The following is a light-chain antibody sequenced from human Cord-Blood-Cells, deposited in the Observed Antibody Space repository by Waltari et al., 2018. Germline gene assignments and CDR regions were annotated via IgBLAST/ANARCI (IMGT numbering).Light chain of an antibody. Sequence: IVMPLSPPSLHVTRGGPAFLPSSSSPSLLHSNVYNYLDWYLQKPGQSPQLLIYLGSNRASGVPDRFSGSGSGTDFTLKISRVEAEDVGVYYCMQALLLFTFGPGTKVDIK. J-gene: IGKJ3*01. CDR2: LGS. CDR1: PSLLHSNVYNY. V-gene: IGKV2-28*01. CDR3: MQALLLFT.